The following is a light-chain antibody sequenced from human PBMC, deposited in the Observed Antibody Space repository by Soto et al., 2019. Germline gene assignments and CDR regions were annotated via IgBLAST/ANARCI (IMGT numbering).Light chain of an antibody. CDR2: GAS. CDR1: QSVSSN. CDR3: QQYNNWPLT. V-gene: IGKV3-15*01. J-gene: IGKJ4*01. Sequence: EIVMTQSPATLSVSPGERATLSCRASQSVSSNLAWYQQKPGQAPRLLIYGASTRATGIPARFSGSGSWTDFTLTISSLQSEDVAVYYCQQYNNWPLTFGGGTKVEIK.